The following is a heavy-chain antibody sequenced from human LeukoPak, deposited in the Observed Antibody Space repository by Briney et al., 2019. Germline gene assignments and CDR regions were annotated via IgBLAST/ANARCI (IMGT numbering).Heavy chain of an antibody. CDR3: ANSLSNYYDSSGYFDY. Sequence: GASVKVSCKASGGTFISYAISWVRQAPGQGLEWMGGIIPIFGTANYAQKFQGRVTITADESTSTAYMELSSLRSEDTAVYYCANSLSNYYDSSGYFDYWGQGTLVTVSS. CDR1: GGTFISYA. J-gene: IGHJ4*02. V-gene: IGHV1-69*13. CDR2: IIPIFGTA. D-gene: IGHD3-22*01.